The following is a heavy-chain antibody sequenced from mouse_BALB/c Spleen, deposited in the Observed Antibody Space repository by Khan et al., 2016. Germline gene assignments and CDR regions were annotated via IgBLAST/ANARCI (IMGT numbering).Heavy chain of an antibody. D-gene: IGHD3-1*01. V-gene: IGHV9-1*02. CDR1: GYTFTNYG. Sequence: QIQLVQSGPELKKPGETVKISCKVSGYTFTNYGMNWVKQTPGKGLKWRGWIKTYNGEPRYDDDFKGRFAFTLETSDSTAFLQINNLKNEDMATYFCVSRRLLDLYSAMYYWGQSPSVTVSS. J-gene: IGHJ4*01. CDR2: IKTYNGEP. CDR3: VSRRLLDLYSAMYY.